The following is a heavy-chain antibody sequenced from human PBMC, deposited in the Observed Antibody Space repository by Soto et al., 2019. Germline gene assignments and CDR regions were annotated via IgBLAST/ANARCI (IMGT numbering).Heavy chain of an antibody. CDR1: GGTLSRFISYP. CDR3: ARRDTSGFLRYFDN. Sequence: GASVKVSCKASGGTLSRFISYPINWVRQAPGQGLEWMGGIVPNIGTVNYAQKFQGRLTITADKSTGTAYMELSNLRSEDTALYYCARRDTSGFLRYFDNWRQGTLATVSS. CDR2: IVPNIGTV. V-gene: IGHV1-69*06. D-gene: IGHD3-3*01. J-gene: IGHJ4*02.